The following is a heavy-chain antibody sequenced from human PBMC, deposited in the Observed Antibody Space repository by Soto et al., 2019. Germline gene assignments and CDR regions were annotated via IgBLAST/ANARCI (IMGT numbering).Heavy chain of an antibody. Sequence: SETLSLTCTVSGGSISSGDYYWSWIRQPPGKGPEWIGYIYYSGSTYYNPSLKSRVTISVDTSKNQFSLKLSSVTAADTAVYYCARDFSSSGYYYASCGMDVWGQGTTVTVSS. V-gene: IGHV4-30-4*01. CDR3: ARDFSSSGYYYASCGMDV. CDR1: GGSISSGDYY. J-gene: IGHJ6*02. D-gene: IGHD3-22*01. CDR2: IYYSGST.